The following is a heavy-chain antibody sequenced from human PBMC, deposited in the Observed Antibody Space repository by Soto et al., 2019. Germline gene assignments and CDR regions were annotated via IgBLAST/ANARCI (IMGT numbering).Heavy chain of an antibody. V-gene: IGHV3-48*01. CDR1: GFTFSSYS. Sequence: EVQLVESGGNLLQPGGSLRLSCATSGFTFSSYSMAWVRQAPGKGLEWLAFISSTAHVITYGDSVKGRSTVARDNAKNSVDLQLNSLRVEDTAVYWGARGYSGSCWFEYWGRGMLVTVSS. D-gene: IGHD5-12*01. CDR2: ISSTAHVI. CDR3: ARGYSGSCWFEY. J-gene: IGHJ4*02.